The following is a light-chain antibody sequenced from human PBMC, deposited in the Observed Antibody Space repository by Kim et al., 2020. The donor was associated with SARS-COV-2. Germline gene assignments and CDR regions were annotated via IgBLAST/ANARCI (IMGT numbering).Light chain of an antibody. J-gene: IGKJ2*03. V-gene: IGKV3-20*01. Sequence: LAPGERATLSCRASQGISSSYLGWYQQKPGQAPRLLIYGASSRATGIPDRFSGSGSGTDFTLTISRLEPEDFAVYYCQHYGSAPYSFGQGTKLEI. CDR3: QHYGSAPYS. CDR2: GAS. CDR1: QGISSSY.